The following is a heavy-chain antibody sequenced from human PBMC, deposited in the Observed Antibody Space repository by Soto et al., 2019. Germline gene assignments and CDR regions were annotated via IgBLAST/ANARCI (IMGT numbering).Heavy chain of an antibody. V-gene: IGHV3-33*01. CDR2: IWYDGSDT. J-gene: IGHJ3*01. CDR3: VRDRDGYNF. D-gene: IGHD5-12*01. Sequence: GGSLRLSCAASGFTFSSYGMHWVRQAPGKGLEWVAVIWYDGSDTRYADSVKGRFTISRDNARNTLDLQMSSLRAEDTAVYFCVRDRDGYNFWGQGTMVTVSS. CDR1: GFTFSSYG.